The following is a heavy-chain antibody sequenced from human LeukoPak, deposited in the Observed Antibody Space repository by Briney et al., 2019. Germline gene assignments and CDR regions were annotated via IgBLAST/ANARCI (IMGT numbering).Heavy chain of an antibody. CDR2: ISAYNGNT. D-gene: IGHD4-23*01. V-gene: IGHV1-18*01. CDR3: ARESNYGGNDY. Sequence: ASVKVSCKASGGTFSSYAISWVRQAPGQGLEWMGWISAYNGNTNYAQKLQGRVTMTTDTSTSTAYMELGSLRSDDTAVYYCARESNYGGNDYWGQGTLVTVSS. CDR1: GGTFSSYA. J-gene: IGHJ4*02.